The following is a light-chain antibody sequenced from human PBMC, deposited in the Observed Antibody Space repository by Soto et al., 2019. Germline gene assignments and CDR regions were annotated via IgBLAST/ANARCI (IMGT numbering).Light chain of an antibody. CDR2: GAS. Sequence: DIQMTQSPSSLSASVGDRVTITCRASRGISSWLAWYQQKPEKAPKSLIYGASSLQSGVPSRFSGSGSGTEFTLTISSLQPDDFATYYGQQYNSYSTTFGQGTKVDIK. J-gene: IGKJ1*01. V-gene: IGKV1D-16*01. CDR1: RGISSW. CDR3: QQYNSYSTT.